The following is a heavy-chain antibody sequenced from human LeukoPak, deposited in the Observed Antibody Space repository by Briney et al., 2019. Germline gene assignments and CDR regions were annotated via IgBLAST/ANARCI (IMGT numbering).Heavy chain of an antibody. CDR2: ISYNGRSI. D-gene: IGHD2-15*01. V-gene: IGHV3-48*03. Sequence: GGSLRLSCAASGFMFSTYEMNWVRQAPGKGLEWLSYISYNGRSIYYADSLKGRFTISRDNAKKSLYLQMSSLRVEDTAVYYCVRDMSGVVAASTEEYWGQGTLVTVSS. J-gene: IGHJ4*02. CDR1: GFMFSTYE. CDR3: VRDMSGVVAASTEEY.